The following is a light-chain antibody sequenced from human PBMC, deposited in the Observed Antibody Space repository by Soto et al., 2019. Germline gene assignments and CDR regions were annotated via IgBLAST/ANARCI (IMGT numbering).Light chain of an antibody. CDR2: EAS. CDR3: QQRSNWPT. Sequence: EIVLTQSPSTPSLSPGERATLSCRASQSVSSYLAWYQQKPGQAPRLLIYEASNRATGIPARFSGSGSGTDFTLTISSLEPDDFAVYYCQQRSNWPTFGPGTKVDI. J-gene: IGKJ3*01. CDR1: QSVSSY. V-gene: IGKV3-11*01.